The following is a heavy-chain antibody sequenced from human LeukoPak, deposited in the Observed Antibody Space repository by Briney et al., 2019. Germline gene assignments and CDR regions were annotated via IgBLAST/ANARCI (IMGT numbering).Heavy chain of an antibody. CDR2: ISWNSGSI. Sequence: GGSLRLSCAASGFTFDDYAMHWVRQAPGKGLEWVSGISWNSGSIGYADSVKGRFTISRDNAKNSLYLQMNSLRAEDTAVYYCATNEGELLKSWGQGTLVTVSS. J-gene: IGHJ5*02. CDR1: GFTFDDYA. D-gene: IGHD1-26*01. V-gene: IGHV3-9*01. CDR3: ATNEGELLKS.